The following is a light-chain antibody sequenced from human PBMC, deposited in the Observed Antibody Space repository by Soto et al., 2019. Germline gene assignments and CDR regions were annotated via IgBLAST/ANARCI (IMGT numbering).Light chain of an antibody. V-gene: IGKV3-11*01. CDR1: QYVGTR. CDR3: HQRQRWPRT. CDR2: DAS. Sequence: EIVLTQSPATLASSPGETGTLSCRASQYVGTRLAWYQHKPGQAPRLLIYDASSRAAGIPGRFSGSGSGTDFTLTITSLEPEDFAFYYCHQRQRWPRTFGQGTKVDIK. J-gene: IGKJ1*01.